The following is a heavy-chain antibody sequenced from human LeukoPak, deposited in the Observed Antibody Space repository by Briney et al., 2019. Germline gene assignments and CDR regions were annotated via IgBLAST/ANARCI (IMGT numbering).Heavy chain of an antibody. CDR2: INPNSGGT. J-gene: IGHJ3*02. D-gene: IGHD3-10*01. CDR1: GYTFTGYY. CDR3: ARAGRGSGPPGAFDI. V-gene: IGHV1-2*04. Sequence: GASVKVSCKASGYTFTGYYMHWVRQAPGQGLEWMGWINPNSGGTNYAQKFQGWVTMTRDTSISTAYMELSRLRSDDTAVYYCARAGRGSGPPGAFDIWGQGTMVTVSS.